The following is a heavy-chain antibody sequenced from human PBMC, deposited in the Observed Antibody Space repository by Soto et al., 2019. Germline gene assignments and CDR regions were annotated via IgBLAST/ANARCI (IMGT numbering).Heavy chain of an antibody. Sequence: SETLSLTCAVYGGSFSGYYWSWIRQPPGKGLEWIGEINHSGSTNYNPSLKSRVTISVDTSKNQFSLKLSSVTAADTAVYYCARGETYYYDSSGYYFDYWGQGTLVTV. CDR2: INHSGST. J-gene: IGHJ4*02. V-gene: IGHV4-34*01. CDR1: GGSFSGYY. CDR3: ARGETYYYDSSGYYFDY. D-gene: IGHD3-22*01.